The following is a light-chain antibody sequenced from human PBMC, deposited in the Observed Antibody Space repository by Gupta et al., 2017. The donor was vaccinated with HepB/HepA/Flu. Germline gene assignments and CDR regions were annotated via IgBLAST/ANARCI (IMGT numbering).Light chain of an antibody. CDR1: QSVSSNY. CDR3: QQYDSSPLT. V-gene: IGKV3-20*01. CDR2: GAS. Sequence: EIVFTHSPHTLSLSPGERATLSCRASQSVSSNYLAWYQQKPGQAPRLLIYGASSRATSIPGRFSGSWSGTDFTLTISILEPADFAVYCCQQYDSSPLTFGGGTKVEIK. J-gene: IGKJ4*01.